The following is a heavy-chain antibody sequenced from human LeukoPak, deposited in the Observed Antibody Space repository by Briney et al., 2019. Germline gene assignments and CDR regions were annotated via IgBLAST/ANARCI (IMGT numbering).Heavy chain of an antibody. V-gene: IGHV1-2*06. CDR1: GYTFTGYY. CDR3: ARQSRGDMTTVTRGWFDP. CDR2: INPNSGGT. Sequence: ASVKVSCKASGYTFTGYYMHWVRQAPGQGLKWMGRINPNSGGTNYAQKFQGRVTMTRDTSISTAYMELSRLRSDDTAVYYCARQSRGDMTTVTRGWFDPWGQGTLVTVSS. J-gene: IGHJ5*02. D-gene: IGHD4-17*01.